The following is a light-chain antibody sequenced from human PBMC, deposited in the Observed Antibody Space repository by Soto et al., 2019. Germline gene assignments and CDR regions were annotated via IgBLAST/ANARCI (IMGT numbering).Light chain of an antibody. CDR1: QSVSRSY. CDR3: QQYGSSPPT. Sequence: ESVLTQSPGTLSLSPGERATLSCRASQSVSRSYLAWYQQKPGQAPRLLIYGASSRATGIPDRFSGSGSGTDFTLTISRLEPEDFAVYYCQQYGSSPPTFGQGTKLEIK. J-gene: IGKJ2*01. CDR2: GAS. V-gene: IGKV3-20*01.